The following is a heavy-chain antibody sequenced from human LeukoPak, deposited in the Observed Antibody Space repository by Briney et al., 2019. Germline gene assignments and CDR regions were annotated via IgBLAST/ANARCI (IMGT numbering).Heavy chain of an antibody. Sequence: SETLSLTCTVSGGSISSYYWSWIRQPPGKGPEWIGYIYYSGSTNYNPSLKNRVTISVDTSKNQFSLKLSSVTAADTAVYYCARGDVDTSMVGRLGYYYYGMDVWGQGTTVTVSS. CDR1: GGSISSYY. V-gene: IGHV4-59*01. CDR2: IYYSGST. J-gene: IGHJ6*02. D-gene: IGHD5-18*01. CDR3: ARGDVDTSMVGRLGYYYYGMDV.